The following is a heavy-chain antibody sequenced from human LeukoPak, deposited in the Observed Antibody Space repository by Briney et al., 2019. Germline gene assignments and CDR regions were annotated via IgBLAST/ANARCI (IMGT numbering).Heavy chain of an antibody. CDR2: IKPDGSDK. CDR3: ATISAQTFDI. D-gene: IGHD5-24*01. CDR1: GFSFRIHW. V-gene: IGHV3-7*01. Sequence: GGSLRLSCVGSGFSFRIHWVNWVRQSPGKGLEWVANIKPDGSDKYYVDSARGRFTVSRDNAKNSAFLQMNSLRAEDTAIYYCATISAQTFDIWGQGTLVSVSS. J-gene: IGHJ3*02.